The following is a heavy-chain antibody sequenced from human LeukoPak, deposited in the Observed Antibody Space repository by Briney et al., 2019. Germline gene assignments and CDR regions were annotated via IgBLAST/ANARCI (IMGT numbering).Heavy chain of an antibody. J-gene: IGHJ6*03. V-gene: IGHV4-38-2*02. Sequence: SETLSLTCTVSDYYISSGYYWGWIRQPPGKGLEWIGSIYHSGSTYYNPSLKSRVTISVDTSKNQFSLKLSSMTAADTAVYYCARVAYGSGSYYPDYYMDVWGKGTTVTVSS. CDR2: IYHSGST. CDR3: ARVAYGSGSYYPDYYMDV. D-gene: IGHD3-10*01. CDR1: DYYISSGYY.